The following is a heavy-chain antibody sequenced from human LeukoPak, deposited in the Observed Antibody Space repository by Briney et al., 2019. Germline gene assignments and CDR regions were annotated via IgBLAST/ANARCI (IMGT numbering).Heavy chain of an antibody. V-gene: IGHV4-34*01. Sequence: TSETLSLTCAVYGGSFSGYYWSWIRQPPGKGLEWIGEINHSGSTNYNPSLKSRVTISVDTSKNQFSLKLSSVTAADTAVYYCARDRRWVGATWDPTDQPAWFDPWGQGTLVTVSS. CDR1: GGSFSGYY. J-gene: IGHJ5*02. CDR2: INHSGST. D-gene: IGHD1-26*01. CDR3: ARDRRWVGATWDPTDQPAWFDP.